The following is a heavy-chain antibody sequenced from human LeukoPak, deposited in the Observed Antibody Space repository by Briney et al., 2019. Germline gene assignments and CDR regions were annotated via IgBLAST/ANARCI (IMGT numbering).Heavy chain of an antibody. CDR1: GFTFSNSA. CDR2: ISGSGGST. D-gene: IGHD3-3*01. V-gene: IGHV3-23*01. Sequence: GGSLRLSCAASGFTFSNSAMSWVRQAPGKGLEWVSAISGSGGSTYYADSVKGRFTISRDNSKNTLYLQMNSLRAEDTAVYYCAKENDFWSGNFDYWGQGTLVTVSS. CDR3: AKENDFWSGNFDY. J-gene: IGHJ4*02.